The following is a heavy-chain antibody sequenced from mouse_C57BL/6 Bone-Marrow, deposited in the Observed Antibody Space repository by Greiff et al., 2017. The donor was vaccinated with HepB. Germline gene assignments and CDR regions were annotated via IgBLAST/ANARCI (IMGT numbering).Heavy chain of an antibody. CDR1: GFSLSTSGMG. V-gene: IGHV8-12*01. CDR2: SYWDDDK. Sequence: QVTLKESGPGILQSSQTLSLTCSFSGFSLSTSGMGVSWIRQPSGKGLEWLAHSYWDDDKRYNPSLKSRLTISKDTSRNQVFLKITSVDTADTATYYCARKGVLRWYFDYWGQGTTLTVSS. CDR3: ARKGVLRWYFDY. D-gene: IGHD3-2*02. J-gene: IGHJ2*01.